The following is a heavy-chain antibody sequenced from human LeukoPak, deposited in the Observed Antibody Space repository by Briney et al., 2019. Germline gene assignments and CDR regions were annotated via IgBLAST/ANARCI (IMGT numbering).Heavy chain of an antibody. Sequence: SETLSLTCAVYGGSFSGYYWSWIRQPPGKGREWIGEINHSGSTNYNPSLKSRVTISVDTSKNQFSLKLSSVTAADTAVYYCARGGYCSGGSCATDFFNYWGQGTLVTVSS. J-gene: IGHJ4*02. D-gene: IGHD2-15*01. CDR2: INHSGST. CDR3: ARGGYCSGGSCATDFFNY. V-gene: IGHV4-34*01. CDR1: GGSFSGYY.